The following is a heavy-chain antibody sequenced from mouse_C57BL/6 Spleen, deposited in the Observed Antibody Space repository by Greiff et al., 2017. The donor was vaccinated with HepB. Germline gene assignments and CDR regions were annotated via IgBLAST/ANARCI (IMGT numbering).Heavy chain of an antibody. V-gene: IGHV1-55*01. D-gene: IGHD2-3*01. J-gene: IGHJ3*01. CDR3: AIGDGYYGWFAY. Sequence: QVQLQQPGAELVKPGASVKMSCKASGYTFNSYWITWVKQRPGQGLEWIGDIYPGSGSTNYNEKFKSKATLTVDTSSSTAYMQLSSLTSEDSAVYYCAIGDGYYGWFAYWGQGTLVTVSA. CDR1: GYTFNSYW. CDR2: IYPGSGST.